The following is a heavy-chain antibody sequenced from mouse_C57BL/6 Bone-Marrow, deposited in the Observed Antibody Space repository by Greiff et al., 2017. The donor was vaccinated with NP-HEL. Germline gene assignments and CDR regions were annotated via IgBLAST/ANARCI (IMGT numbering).Heavy chain of an antibody. V-gene: IGHV1-19*01. Sequence: EVQLQQSGPVLVKPGASVKMSCKASGYTFTDYYMNWVKQSHGKSLEWIGVINPYNGGTSYNQKFKGKATLTVDKSSSTAYMELNSLTSEDSAVYYCARDYGNYPFAYWGQGTLVTVSA. J-gene: IGHJ3*01. D-gene: IGHD2-1*01. CDR2: INPYNGGT. CDR3: ARDYGNYPFAY. CDR1: GYTFTDYY.